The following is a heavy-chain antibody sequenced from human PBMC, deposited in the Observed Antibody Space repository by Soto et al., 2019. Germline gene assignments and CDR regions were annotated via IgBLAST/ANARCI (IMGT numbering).Heavy chain of an antibody. J-gene: IGHJ4*02. D-gene: IGHD3-22*01. V-gene: IGHV1-18*04. CDR2: ISAHNGDT. Sequence: ASVKVSCKASGYSFATYGFSWVRQAPGQGLECVGWISAHNGDTHSSQKFQGRVTLTTDTSTNTGYMELRSLTSDDTAVYFCATEPIYYNDGSGYYPLGHWGQGTLVTVSS. CDR3: ATEPIYYNDGSGYYPLGH. CDR1: GYSFATYG.